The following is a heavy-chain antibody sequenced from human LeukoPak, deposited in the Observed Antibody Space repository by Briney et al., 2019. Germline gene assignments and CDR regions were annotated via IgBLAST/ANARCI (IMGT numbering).Heavy chain of an antibody. J-gene: IGHJ4*02. CDR1: GFTFSSYW. Sequence: GGSLRLSCAASGFTFSSYWMSWVRQAPGRGLEWVSAISGSSDTTYYADSVKGRFTTSRDNSKNTLYLQMNSLRAEDTAVYYCANREGGYTYDPFDYWGQGTLVTVSS. D-gene: IGHD5-18*01. CDR2: ISGSSDTT. CDR3: ANREGGYTYDPFDY. V-gene: IGHV3-23*01.